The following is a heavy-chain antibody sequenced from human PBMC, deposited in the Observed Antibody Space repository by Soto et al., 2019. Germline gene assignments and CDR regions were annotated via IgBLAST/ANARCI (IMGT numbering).Heavy chain of an antibody. Sequence: QVQLVQSGAEVKKPGSSVKVSCKASGGTFGSYAISWVRQAPGQGLEWMGGIIPITATANYAQKFQGRVTIIADVSTSTASMQLSSLRSEDTAVYYCARSQGSSTSLEIYYYYYYGMDVWGQGTTVTVSS. CDR1: GGTFGSYA. CDR2: IIPITATA. J-gene: IGHJ6*02. CDR3: ARSQGSSTSLEIYYYYYYGMDV. V-gene: IGHV1-69*01. D-gene: IGHD2-2*01.